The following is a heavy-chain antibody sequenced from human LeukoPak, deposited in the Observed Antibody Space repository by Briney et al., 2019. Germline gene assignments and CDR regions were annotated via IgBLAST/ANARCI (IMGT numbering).Heavy chain of an antibody. CDR2: IYTSGST. D-gene: IGHD6-13*01. Sequence: PSETLSLTCIVSGGSISSYYWSWIRQPAGKGLEWIGRIYTSGSTNYNPSLKSRVTMSVDTSKNQFSLKLSSVTAADTAVYYCARDGRSSSGYYYYYMDVWRKGTTVTVSS. CDR1: GGSISSYY. J-gene: IGHJ6*03. CDR3: ARDGRSSSGYYYYYMDV. V-gene: IGHV4-4*07.